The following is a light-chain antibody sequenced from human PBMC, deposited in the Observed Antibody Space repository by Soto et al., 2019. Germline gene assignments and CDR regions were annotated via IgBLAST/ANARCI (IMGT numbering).Light chain of an antibody. CDR3: QQTYSQQNYGSPALT. J-gene: IGKJ4*01. CDR1: QTIDNY. Sequence: DIQMTQSPSSLSASVGDRVTISCRASQTIDNYLNWYQQKPGKAPKLVIFAASNLQSGVPSRFSGGGCGTDFTLTISSLQPEDFATYYCQQTYSQQNYGSPALTFGGGTKVEI. V-gene: IGKV1-39*01. CDR2: AAS.